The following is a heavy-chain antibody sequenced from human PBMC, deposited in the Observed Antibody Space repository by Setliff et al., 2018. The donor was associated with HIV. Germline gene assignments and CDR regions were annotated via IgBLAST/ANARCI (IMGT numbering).Heavy chain of an antibody. CDR3: VRDRTHQNWGSRGYYYMDV. D-gene: IGHD7-27*01. CDR2: INPNSGDT. V-gene: IGHV1-2*02. J-gene: IGHJ6*03. Sequence: SVKVSCKASGYSFSDDYMHWVRQAPGQGLEWMGWINPNSGDTNYAQKFQGRVTMTRDTSISTVYMELSRLISDDTAVYYCVRDRTHQNWGSRGYYYMDVWGKGTTVTVSS. CDR1: GYSFSDDY.